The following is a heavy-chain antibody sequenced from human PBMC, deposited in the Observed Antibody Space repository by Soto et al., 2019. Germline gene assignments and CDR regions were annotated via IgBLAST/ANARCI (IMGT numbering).Heavy chain of an antibody. CDR1: GFTFSGSA. D-gene: IGHD3-3*01. J-gene: IGHJ6*03. CDR2: IRSKGNNYAP. Sequence: EVQLVESGGGLVQPGGSLKLSCAASGFTFSGSALHWVRQASGKGLEWVGRIRSKGNNYAPAYGASLKGRFTISRDESKNTAYLQMNSLNTEDTAVYYCSRQASDFWSGKPQYYMDVWGKGTTVTVSS. V-gene: IGHV3-73*01. CDR3: SRQASDFWSGKPQYYMDV.